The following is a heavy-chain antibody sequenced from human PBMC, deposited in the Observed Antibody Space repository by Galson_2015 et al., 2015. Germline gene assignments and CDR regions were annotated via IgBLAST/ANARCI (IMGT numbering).Heavy chain of an antibody. CDR2: IYPGDSDT. CDR3: ASGYYYDSSGYASGAFDI. Sequence: QSGAEVKKPGESLKISCKGSGYSFTSYWIGWVRQMPGKGLEWMGIIYPGDSDTRYSPSFQGQVTISADKSISTAYLQWSSLKASDTAMYYCASGYYYDSSGYASGAFDIWGQGTMVTVSS. CDR1: GYSFTSYW. J-gene: IGHJ3*02. D-gene: IGHD3-22*01. V-gene: IGHV5-51*01.